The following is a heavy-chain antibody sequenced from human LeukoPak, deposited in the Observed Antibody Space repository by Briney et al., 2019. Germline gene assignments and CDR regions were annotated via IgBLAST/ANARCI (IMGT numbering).Heavy chain of an antibody. V-gene: IGHV3-48*01. CDR2: ISASSSTI. Sequence: PGGSLRLSCAASGFTFSSYSMNWVRQAPGKGLEWVSYISASSSTIYYADSVKGRFTIPRDNAKKSLYLQMNSLRAEDTAVYYCARAYLYGSGKEVDYWGQGTLVTVSS. CDR3: ARAYLYGSGKEVDY. D-gene: IGHD3-10*01. CDR1: GFTFSSYS. J-gene: IGHJ4*02.